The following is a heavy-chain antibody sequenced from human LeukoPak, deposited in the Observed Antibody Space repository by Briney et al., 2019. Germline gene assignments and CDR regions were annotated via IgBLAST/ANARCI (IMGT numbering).Heavy chain of an antibody. D-gene: IGHD4-17*01. V-gene: IGHV3-30*18. CDR1: GFTFSSYG. CDR2: ISYDGSNK. Sequence: PGGSLRLSCAASGFTFSSYGMHWVRQAPGKGLEWVAVISYDGSNKYYADSVKGRFTISRDNSKNTLYLQMNSLRAEDTAVYYCAKDGDDYGVGYWGQGTLVTVSS. J-gene: IGHJ4*02. CDR3: AKDGDDYGVGY.